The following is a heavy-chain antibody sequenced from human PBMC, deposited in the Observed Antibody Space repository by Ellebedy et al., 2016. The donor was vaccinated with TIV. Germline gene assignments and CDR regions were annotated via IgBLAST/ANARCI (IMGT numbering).Heavy chain of an antibody. V-gene: IGHV3-30*18. D-gene: IGHD2-2*01. CDR2: ISYDGSNK. J-gene: IGHJ2*01. CDR1: GFTFSSYG. CDR3: AKDRRCSSTSCYGDWYFDL. Sequence: GESLKISXAASGFTFSSYGMHWVRQAPGKGLEWVAVISYDGSNKYYADSVKGRFTISRDNSKNTLYLQMNSLRAEDTAVYYCAKDRRCSSTSCYGDWYFDLWGRGTLVTVSS.